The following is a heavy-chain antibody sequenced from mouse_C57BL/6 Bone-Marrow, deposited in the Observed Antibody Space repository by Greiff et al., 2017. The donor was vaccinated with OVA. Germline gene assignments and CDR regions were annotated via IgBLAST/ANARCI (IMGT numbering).Heavy chain of an antibody. CDR2: IYPRSGNT. D-gene: IGHD2-3*01. J-gene: IGHJ4*01. Sequence: VQLQQSGAELARPGASVKLSCKASGYTFTSYGISWVKQRTGQGLEWIGEIYPRSGNTYYNEKFKGKATLTADKSSSTAYMQLSSLTSEDSAVYFCARGDGYYVGSYAMDYWGQGTSVTVSS. CDR1: GYTFTSYG. V-gene: IGHV1-81*01. CDR3: ARGDGYYVGSYAMDY.